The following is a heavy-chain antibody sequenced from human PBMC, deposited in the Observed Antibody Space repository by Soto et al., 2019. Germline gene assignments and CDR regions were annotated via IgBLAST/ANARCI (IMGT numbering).Heavy chain of an antibody. CDR2: IYHSGST. Sequence: PSETLSLTCAVYGGSFSGYYWSWIRQPPGKGLEWIGEIYHSGSTNYNPSLKSRVTISVDKSKNQFSLKLSSVTAADTAVYYCASRYCISTSCYVGYYGMDVWGQGTTVTVSS. CDR3: ASRYCISTSCYVGYYGMDV. CDR1: GGSFSGYY. D-gene: IGHD2-2*01. V-gene: IGHV4-34*01. J-gene: IGHJ6*02.